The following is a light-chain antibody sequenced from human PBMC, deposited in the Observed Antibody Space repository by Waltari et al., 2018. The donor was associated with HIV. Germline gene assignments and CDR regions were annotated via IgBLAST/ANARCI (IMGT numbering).Light chain of an antibody. CDR1: DIGTRS. CDR2: YDG. Sequence: SYVLTQTPSVSVAPGKTATLTCEGSDIGTRSVHWYRQKPGQAPVLVIYYDGERPSGIAERFYGSNSGNTATLTISRVGVGDEADYYCQVWDANTDVVFGTGTKLTVL. V-gene: IGLV3-21*04. CDR3: QVWDANTDVV. J-gene: IGLJ2*01.